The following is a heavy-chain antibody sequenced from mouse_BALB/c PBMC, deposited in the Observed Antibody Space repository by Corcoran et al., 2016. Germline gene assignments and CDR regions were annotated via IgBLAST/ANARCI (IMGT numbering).Heavy chain of an antibody. D-gene: IGHD2-14*01. CDR1: GYTFTDYN. V-gene: IGHV1-18*01. CDR3: ARRGYRPYYAMDY. J-gene: IGHJ4*01. CDR2: INPNNGGT. Sequence: EVLLQQSGPELVKPGASVKIPCKASGYTFTDYNMDWVKQSHGKSLEWIGDINPNNGGTIYNQKFKGKATLTVDKSSSTAYMELRSLTSEDTAVYYCARRGYRPYYAMDYWGQGTSVTVSS.